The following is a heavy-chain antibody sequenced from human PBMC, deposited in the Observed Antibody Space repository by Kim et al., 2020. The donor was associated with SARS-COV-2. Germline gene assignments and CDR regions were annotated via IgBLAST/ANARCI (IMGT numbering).Heavy chain of an antibody. CDR1: GFSFSSYG. V-gene: IGHV3-30*02. CDR2: MRFDGSNK. CDR3: ARVAAAGPYYDYYYMDV. Sequence: GGSLRLSCTASGFSFSSYGMHWVRQAPGKGLEWMAFMRFDGSNKNYSDSVKGRFAISRDNSKNTLYLQMNSLRAEDTAVYYCARVAAAGPYYDYYYMDV. D-gene: IGHD6-13*01. J-gene: IGHJ6*03.